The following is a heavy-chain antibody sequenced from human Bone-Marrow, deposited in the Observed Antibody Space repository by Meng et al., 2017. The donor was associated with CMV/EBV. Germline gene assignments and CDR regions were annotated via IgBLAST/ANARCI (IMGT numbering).Heavy chain of an antibody. V-gene: IGHV4-34*01. J-gene: IGHJ3*02. CDR2: INHSGST. CDR1: GGSFSGYY. D-gene: IGHD6-6*01. Sequence: SETLSLTCAVYGGSFSGYYWSWIRQPPGKGLEWIGEINHSGSTNYNPSLKSRVTISVDTSKNQFSLKLSFVTAADTAVYYCARGSLRIAARRREGGAFDIWGQGTMVTVSS. CDR3: ARGSLRIAARRREGGAFDI.